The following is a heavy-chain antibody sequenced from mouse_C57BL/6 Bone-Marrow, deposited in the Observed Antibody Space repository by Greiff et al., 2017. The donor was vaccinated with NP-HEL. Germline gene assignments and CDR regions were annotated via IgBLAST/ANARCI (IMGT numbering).Heavy chain of an antibody. J-gene: IGHJ2*01. CDR1: GYTFTDHT. Sequence: QVQLQQSDAELVKPGASVKISCKVSGYTFTDHTIHWMKQRPDKGLAWIGYIYPRVGSPTYNEKFKGKATLTADKSSSTAYMQLNSLTAEDAAVYFCARRWLLRYWGQGTTLTVSS. D-gene: IGHD2-3*01. CDR3: ARRWLLRY. V-gene: IGHV1-78*01. CDR2: IYPRVGSP.